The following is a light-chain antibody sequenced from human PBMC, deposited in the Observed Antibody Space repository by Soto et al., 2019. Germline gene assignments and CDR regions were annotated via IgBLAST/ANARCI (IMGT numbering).Light chain of an antibody. CDR1: QSVSSSY. Sequence: EIVLTQSPGTLSLSPGERATLSCRASQSVSSSYLAWYQQKPGQAPRLLIYGASSRATGIPDRFSGSGSGTDFNLTISRLEPEYFAVYYCQPYGSSPWTFGQGTKVEIK. CDR2: GAS. J-gene: IGKJ1*01. V-gene: IGKV3-20*01. CDR3: QPYGSSPWT.